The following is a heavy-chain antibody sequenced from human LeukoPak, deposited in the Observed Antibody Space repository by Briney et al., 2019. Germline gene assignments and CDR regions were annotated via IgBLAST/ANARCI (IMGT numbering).Heavy chain of an antibody. CDR1: GGSISSSSYY. Sequence: SETLSLTCTVSGGSISSSSYYWGWIRQPPGKGLEWIGSIYYSGSTYYNPSLKSRVTISVDTSKNQFSLQLSSVTAADTAVYNCAKPAETLNSSGLRRGEGYSQTWGQGTLVTV. J-gene: IGHJ1*01. D-gene: IGHD6-19*01. CDR2: IYYSGST. CDR3: AKPAETLNSSGLRRGEGYSQT. V-gene: IGHV4-39*07.